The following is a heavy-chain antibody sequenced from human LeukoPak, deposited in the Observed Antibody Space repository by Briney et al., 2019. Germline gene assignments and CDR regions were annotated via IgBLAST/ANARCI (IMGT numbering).Heavy chain of an antibody. CDR2: ISGISSYL. V-gene: IGHV3-21*01. J-gene: IGHJ6*02. CDR3: VRDATYYYYAMDV. CDR1: GFTFSSYT. Sequence: GGPLRLSCAASGFTFSSYTMNWVRQAPGKGLEWVSSISGISSYLYYADSVEGRFTISRDNAKNSVYLQMNSLSAEDTAVYYCVRDATYYYYAMDVWGQGTTVTVSS.